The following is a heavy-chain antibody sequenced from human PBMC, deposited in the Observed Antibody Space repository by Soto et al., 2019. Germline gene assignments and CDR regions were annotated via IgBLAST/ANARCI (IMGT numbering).Heavy chain of an antibody. J-gene: IGHJ3*02. Sequence: DVQLVESGGGLIQPGGSLRLSCAASGFTVSSNYMSWLRQAPGKGLECVSVIDSGGTTYYADSVKGRFTISRDNSENTVYLKMNNLRGEDTAVYHCAKSGGDRAFDIWGQGTRVTVSS. D-gene: IGHD2-21*01. CDR2: IDSGGTT. CDR3: AKSGGDRAFDI. V-gene: IGHV3-53*01. CDR1: GFTVSSNY.